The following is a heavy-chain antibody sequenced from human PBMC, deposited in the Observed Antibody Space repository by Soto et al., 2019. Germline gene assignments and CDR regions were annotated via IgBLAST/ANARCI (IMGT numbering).Heavy chain of an antibody. J-gene: IGHJ2*01. CDR1: GGSITSYY. Sequence: QVQLQESGPGLVKPSETLSLTCTVSGGSITSYYWSWIRQPPGKGLEWFGYIYNSGNTNYNPSLNRRVTISEDTSKNEFSLKLSSVTIADTAVYYCARTFSSSWFMGYFDLWGRRTLVTVSS. CDR3: ARTFSSSWFMGYFDL. CDR2: IYNSGNT. V-gene: IGHV4-59*08. D-gene: IGHD6-13*01.